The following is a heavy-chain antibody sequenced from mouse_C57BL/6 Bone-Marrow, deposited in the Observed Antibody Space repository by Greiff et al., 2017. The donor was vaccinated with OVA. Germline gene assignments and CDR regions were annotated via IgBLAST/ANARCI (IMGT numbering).Heavy chain of an antibody. CDR2: ISDGGSYT. D-gene: IGHD2-3*01. J-gene: IGHJ3*01. CDR3: ARDSGYYSAWFAY. CDR1: GFTFSSYA. V-gene: IGHV5-4*01. Sequence: EVQVVESGGGLVKPGGSLKLSCAASGFTFSSYAMSWVRQTPEKRLEWVATISDGGSYTYYPDNVKGRFTISRDNAKNNLYLQMSHLKSEDTAMYYCARDSGYYSAWFAYWGQGTLVTVS.